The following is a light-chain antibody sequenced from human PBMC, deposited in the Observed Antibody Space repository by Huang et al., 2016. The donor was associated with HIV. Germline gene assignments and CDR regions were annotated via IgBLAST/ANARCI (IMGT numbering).Light chain of an antibody. CDR3: QHHTNGPPGGGYT. V-gene: IGKV3-11*02. J-gene: IGKJ2*01. CDR1: QSVGSY. CDR2: DAS. Sequence: EIVLTQAPATLSLSPGERATLSCRASQSVGSYLPWYQQKPGQAPTLVIYDASDRATGNPAMLSGSGSKRGFILANSSLEHEAVAVYYCQHHTNGPPGGGYTFGQGTDLGI.